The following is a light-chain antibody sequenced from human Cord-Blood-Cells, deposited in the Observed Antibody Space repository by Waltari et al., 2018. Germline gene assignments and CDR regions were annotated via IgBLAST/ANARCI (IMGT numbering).Light chain of an antibody. CDR1: QSISRY. J-gene: IGKJ4*01. CDR3: QQSYSTPLT. CDR2: AAS. V-gene: IGKV1-39*01. Sequence: DIQVPQSQSSLSASVGDRVTITCRASQSISRYLNWYQQKHGKAPKLLIYAASSLQSGVPSRFSGSGTGTDFTVTISSLQPEDFATYYCQQSYSTPLTFGGGTKVEIK.